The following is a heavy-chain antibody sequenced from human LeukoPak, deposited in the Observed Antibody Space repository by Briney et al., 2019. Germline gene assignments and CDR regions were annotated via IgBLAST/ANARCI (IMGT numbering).Heavy chain of an antibody. CDR3: AREGSGGSYRHYFDY. V-gene: IGHV4-59*01. CDR2: IYYSGST. D-gene: IGHD1-26*01. J-gene: IGHJ4*02. CDR1: GGSISSYY. Sequence: SETLSLTCTVSGGSISSYYWSWVRQPPGKGLEWIGYIYYSGSTNYNPSLKSRVTISVDTSKNQFSLKLSSVTAADTAVYYCAREGSGGSYRHYFDYWGQGTLVTVSS.